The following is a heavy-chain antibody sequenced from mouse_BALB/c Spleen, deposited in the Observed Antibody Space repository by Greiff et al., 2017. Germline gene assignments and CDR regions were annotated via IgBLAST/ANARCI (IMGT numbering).Heavy chain of an antibody. CDR2: IWGDGST. CDR3: ARDDYYDPWYFDV. D-gene: IGHD1-1*01. J-gene: IGHJ1*01. CDR1: GFSLTGYG. Sequence: VQRVESGPGLVAPSQSLSITCTVSGFSLTGYGVNWVRQPPGKGLEWLGMIWGDGSTDYNSALKSRLSISKDNSKSQVFLKMNSLQTDDTARYYCARDDYYDPWYFDVWGAGTTVTVSS. V-gene: IGHV2-6-7*01.